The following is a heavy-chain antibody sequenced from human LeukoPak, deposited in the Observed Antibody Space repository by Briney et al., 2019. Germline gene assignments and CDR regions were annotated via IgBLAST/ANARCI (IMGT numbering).Heavy chain of an antibody. CDR1: GFTVSSNY. CDR2: ISWNSGSI. J-gene: IGHJ4*02. CDR3: AKGGKEGFDY. D-gene: IGHD4-23*01. Sequence: LRLSCAASGFTVSSNYMSWVRQAPGKGLEWVSGISWNSGSIGCADSVKGRFTISRDNAKNSLYLQMNSLRAEDTALYYCAKGGKEGFDYWGQGTLVTVSS. V-gene: IGHV3-9*01.